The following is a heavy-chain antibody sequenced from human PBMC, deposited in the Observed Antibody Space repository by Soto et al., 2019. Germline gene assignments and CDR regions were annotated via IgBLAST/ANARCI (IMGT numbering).Heavy chain of an antibody. V-gene: IGHV4-59*01. CDR2: IYYSGST. J-gene: IGHJ6*02. D-gene: IGHD2-2*01. CDR1: GGSISSYY. CDR3: VRDRCSSTSCYVLDV. Sequence: QVQLQESGPGLVKPSETLSLTCTVSGGSISSYYWTWLRQPPGKGLEWIGYIYYSGSTNDNPSLTSRGTISVDTSKNQFSLRLSAVTAADRAVYYCVRDRCSSTSCYVLDVWGQGTTVTVSS.